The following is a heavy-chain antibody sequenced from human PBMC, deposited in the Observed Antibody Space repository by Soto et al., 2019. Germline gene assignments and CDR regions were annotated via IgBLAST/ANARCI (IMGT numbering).Heavy chain of an antibody. J-gene: IGHJ4*02. D-gene: IGHD3-9*01. Sequence: SETLSLTCSVSGGSLSKYYWSWIRQPAGKGLEWIGRIYSSGQANSNPSLTGRLIMSLDTSKNHFSLKLTSVTAADTAVYYCARASQCKSYFDCFAWLDYWGQGALVTVSS. CDR3: ARASQCKSYFDCFAWLDY. V-gene: IGHV4-4*07. CDR1: GGSLSKYY. CDR2: IYSSGQA.